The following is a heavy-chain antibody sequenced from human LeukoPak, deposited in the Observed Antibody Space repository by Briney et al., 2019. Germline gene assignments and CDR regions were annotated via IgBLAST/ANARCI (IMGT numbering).Heavy chain of an antibody. CDR3: ARSPGGYYDSSVDFDY. CDR1: GYTFTSYG. D-gene: IGHD3-22*01. CDR2: ISAYNGNT. Sequence: ASVKVSCKASGYTFTSYGISWVRQAPGQGLEWMGWISAYNGNTNYAQKFQGRVTITADESTSTAYMELSSLRSEDTAVYYCARSPGGYYDSSVDFDYWGQGTLVTVSS. J-gene: IGHJ4*02. V-gene: IGHV1-18*01.